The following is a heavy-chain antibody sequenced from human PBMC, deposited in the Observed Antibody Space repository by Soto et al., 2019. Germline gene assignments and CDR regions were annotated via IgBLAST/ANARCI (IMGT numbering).Heavy chain of an antibody. J-gene: IGHJ4*02. Sequence: ESGGGLVKPGGSLRLSCAASGFTFSSYSMNWVRQAPGKGLEWVSSISSSSSYIYYADSVKGRFTISRDNAKNSLYLQMNSLRAEDTAVYYCARPLEEYSSSSPFDYWGQGTLVTVSS. D-gene: IGHD6-6*01. CDR2: ISSSSSYI. V-gene: IGHV3-21*01. CDR3: ARPLEEYSSSSPFDY. CDR1: GFTFSSYS.